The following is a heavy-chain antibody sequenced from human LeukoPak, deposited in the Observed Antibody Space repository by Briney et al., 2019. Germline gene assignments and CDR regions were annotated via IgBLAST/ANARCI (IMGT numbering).Heavy chain of an antibody. CDR3: ARGGYDSSGYSAYFDY. CDR1: GGSISSYY. V-gene: IGHV4-4*07. J-gene: IGHJ4*02. CDR2: IYTSGST. Sequence: SEALSLTCTVSGGSISSYYWSWIRQPPGKGLEWIWRIYTSGSTNYNPSLTSRANMSVDTSKNQTPLKLSYVTAADTAVYYCARGGYDSSGYSAYFDYWGQGTLVTVSS. D-gene: IGHD3-22*01.